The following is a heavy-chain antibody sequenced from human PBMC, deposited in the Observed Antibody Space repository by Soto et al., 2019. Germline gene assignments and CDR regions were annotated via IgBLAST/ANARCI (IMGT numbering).Heavy chain of an antibody. J-gene: IGHJ6*02. CDR2: IIPIFGTA. CDR1: GGTFSSYA. CDR3: ARHPGVTIFGVGYGMDV. V-gene: IGHV1-69*13. D-gene: IGHD3-3*01. Sequence: SVKVSCKASGGTFSSYAISWVRQAPGQGLEWMGGIIPIFGTANYAQKFQGRVTITADESTSTAYMELSSLRSEDTAVYYCARHPGVTIFGVGYGMDVWGQGTRVPVSS.